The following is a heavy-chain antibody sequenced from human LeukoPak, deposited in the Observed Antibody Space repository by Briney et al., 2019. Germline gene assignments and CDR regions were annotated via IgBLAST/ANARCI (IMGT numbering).Heavy chain of an antibody. Sequence: ASVKVSCKASGYTFTSYYMHWVRQAPGQGLEWMGIINPSGGSTSYAQKFQGRVTMTRDTSTSTVYMELSSLRSEDTAVYYCARARSSARPVSYFDYWGQGTLVTVSS. CDR3: ARARSSARPVSYFDY. V-gene: IGHV1-46*01. CDR1: GYTFTSYY. D-gene: IGHD6-6*01. J-gene: IGHJ4*02. CDR2: INPSGGST.